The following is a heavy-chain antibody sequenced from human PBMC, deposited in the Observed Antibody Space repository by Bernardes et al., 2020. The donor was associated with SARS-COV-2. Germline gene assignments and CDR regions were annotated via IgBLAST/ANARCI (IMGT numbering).Heavy chain of an antibody. CDR2: AYYTGRT. CDR1: GTSMSSYY. J-gene: IGHJ4*02. Sequence: SETLSLTCTVSGTSMSSYYWSWIRQSPGKGLEWIGYAYYTGRTNYDPSLKSRVTISVDTSKNQFSLNLTSVTAAATAVYYCSCEGRYFDCWGQGTLVTVSS. V-gene: IGHV4-59*01. CDR3: SCEGRYFDC.